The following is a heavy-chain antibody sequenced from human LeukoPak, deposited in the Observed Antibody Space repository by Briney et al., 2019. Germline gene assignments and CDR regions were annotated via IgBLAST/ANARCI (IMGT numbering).Heavy chain of an antibody. CDR1: GGSISSYY. J-gene: IGHJ4*02. D-gene: IGHD3-10*01. V-gene: IGHV4-59*08. Sequence: SETLSLTCTVSGGSISSYYWNWIRQPPGKGLEWIGYIYYSGSTNYNPSLKSRVTISVDTSKNQFSLKLSSVTAADTAVYYCARVFGSGSYYLEGYYFDYWGQGTLVTVSS. CDR3: ARVFGSGSYYLEGYYFDY. CDR2: IYYSGST.